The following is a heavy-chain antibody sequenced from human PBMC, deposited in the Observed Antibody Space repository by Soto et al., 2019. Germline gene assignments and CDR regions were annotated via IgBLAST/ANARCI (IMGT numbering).Heavy chain of an antibody. CDR2: IWYDGSNK. J-gene: IGHJ3*02. CDR3: AREMSSSWYLDAFDI. V-gene: IGHV3-33*01. Sequence: GGSLRLSCAASGFTFSSYGMHWVRQAPGKGLEWVAVIWYDGSNKYYADSVKGRFTISRDNSKNTLYLQMNSLRAEDTAVYYCAREMSSSWYLDAFDIWGQGTMVTVSS. D-gene: IGHD6-13*01. CDR1: GFTFSSYG.